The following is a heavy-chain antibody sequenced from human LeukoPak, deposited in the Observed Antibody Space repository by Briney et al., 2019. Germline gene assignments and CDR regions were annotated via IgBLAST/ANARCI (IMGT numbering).Heavy chain of an antibody. CDR1: GYTFTSYA. J-gene: IGHJ5*02. Sequence: ASVKVSCKASGYTFTSYAMHWVRQAPGQRLEWMGWINASNGNTKYSQKFQGRVTITRDTSGSIAYMELSSLRSEDTAVYYCARSPTAYSSGWYFWFDPWGQGTLVTVSS. CDR3: ARSPTAYSSGWYFWFDP. D-gene: IGHD6-19*01. V-gene: IGHV1-3*01. CDR2: INASNGNT.